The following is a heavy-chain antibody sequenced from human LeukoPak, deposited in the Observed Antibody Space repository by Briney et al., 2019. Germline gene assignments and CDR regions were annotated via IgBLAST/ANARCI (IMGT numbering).Heavy chain of an antibody. V-gene: IGHV4-59*08. D-gene: IGHD5/OR15-5a*01. CDR2: IYHSGST. J-gene: IGHJ5*02. CDR3: ATYVSTGWFDP. Sequence: SETLSLTCTVSGGSISSYYWSWIRRPPGKGLEWIGYIYHSGSTNYNPSLKSRVTVSVDTSKNQFSPKLSSVTAADTAVYYCATYVSTGWFDPWGQGTLVTVSS. CDR1: GGSISSYY.